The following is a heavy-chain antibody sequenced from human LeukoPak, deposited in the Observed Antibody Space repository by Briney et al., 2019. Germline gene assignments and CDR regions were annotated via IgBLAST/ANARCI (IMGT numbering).Heavy chain of an antibody. CDR1: GYSISSGYY. CDR2: VYHSGST. Sequence: SETLSLTCKVSGYSISSGYYWGWIRQPPGKGLEWIGNVYHSGSTYYNPSLKSRVTISIDTSKNQFSLKLSSVTAADTAVYYCARDGEVLSSSWFWFDPWGQGTLVTVSS. J-gene: IGHJ5*02. D-gene: IGHD6-13*01. CDR3: ARDGEVLSSSWFWFDP. V-gene: IGHV4-38-2*02.